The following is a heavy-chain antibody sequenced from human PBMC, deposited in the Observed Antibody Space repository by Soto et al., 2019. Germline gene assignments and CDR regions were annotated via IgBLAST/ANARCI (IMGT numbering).Heavy chain of an antibody. J-gene: IGHJ6*02. V-gene: IGHV3-33*01. CDR2: IWYDGSNK. Sequence: QVQLVESGGGVVQPGRSLRLSCAASGFTFSSYGMHWVRQAPGKGLEWVAVIWYDGSNKYYADSVKGRFTISRDNSKNTLYLQMNSLRAEDTAVYYCARAGWMGPTSYYYYYGMNVWGQGTTVTVSS. D-gene: IGHD5-12*01. CDR3: ARAGWMGPTSYYYYYGMNV. CDR1: GFTFSSYG.